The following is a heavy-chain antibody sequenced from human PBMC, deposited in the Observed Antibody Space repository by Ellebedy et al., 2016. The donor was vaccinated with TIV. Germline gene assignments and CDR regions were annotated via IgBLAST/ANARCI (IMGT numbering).Heavy chain of an antibody. CDR3: AKELKEGSSDY. Sequence: GESLKISCAASGFTFSTYGMHWVRQAPGKGLEWVAVIWYDGSNGYYADSVKGRFTISRDNSKNTLFLQMNSLRVEDTAVYYCAKELKEGSSDYWGQGTLVTVSS. V-gene: IGHV3-33*06. CDR1: GFTFSTYG. J-gene: IGHJ4*02. D-gene: IGHD6-19*01. CDR2: IWYDGSNG.